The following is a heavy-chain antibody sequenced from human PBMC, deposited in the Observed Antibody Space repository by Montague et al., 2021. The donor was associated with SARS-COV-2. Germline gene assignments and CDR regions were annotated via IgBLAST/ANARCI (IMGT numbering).Heavy chain of an antibody. Sequence: SETLSLTCHVSGDSISSYYYNWIRQSPAKGLEWIGSINYSGRANYNPSLKSRTTLSLDTSKTKISLKVNSVTAADTAIYYCATTLTMLGGVTLNWFDPWGQGTLVTVSA. V-gene: IGHV4-59*01. D-gene: IGHD3-16*01. CDR1: GDSISSYY. J-gene: IGHJ5*02. CDR3: ATTLTMLGGVTLNWFDP. CDR2: INYSGRA.